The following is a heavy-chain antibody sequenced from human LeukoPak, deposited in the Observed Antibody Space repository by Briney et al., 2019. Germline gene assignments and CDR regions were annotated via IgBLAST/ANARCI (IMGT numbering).Heavy chain of an antibody. Sequence: SETLSLTCTVSGDSISNGAYYWSWIRQHPGKGLEWIGYIHNSGNTYYNPSFRRRVIMSLDTSKSQFSLKLNSVTAADTAVYFCAREGGTVVTSDYWGQGTLVTVSS. CDR2: IHNSGNT. V-gene: IGHV4-31*03. CDR1: GDSISNGAYY. CDR3: AREGGTVVTSDY. D-gene: IGHD4-23*01. J-gene: IGHJ4*02.